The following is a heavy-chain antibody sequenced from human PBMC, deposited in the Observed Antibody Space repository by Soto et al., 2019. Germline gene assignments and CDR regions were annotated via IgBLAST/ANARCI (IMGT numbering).Heavy chain of an antibody. Sequence: SETLSLTCVVSGGSFSTYCYNWIRQSPGKGLEWIGEINHSGSNNYSPSLKSRVTMSLDTSKNHFSLKLTSVTAADTAVYYCARGGSNDWQVAFDIWGQGTMVTV. CDR2: INHSGSN. CDR3: ARGGSNDWQVAFDI. V-gene: IGHV4-34*01. D-gene: IGHD3-9*01. CDR1: GGSFSTYC. J-gene: IGHJ3*02.